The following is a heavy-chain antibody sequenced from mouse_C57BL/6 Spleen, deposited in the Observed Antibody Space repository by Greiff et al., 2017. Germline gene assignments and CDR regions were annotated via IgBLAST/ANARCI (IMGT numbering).Heavy chain of an antibody. CDR2: IDPSDSET. CDR3: ARGGYGYAMDY. D-gene: IGHD3-1*01. V-gene: IGHV1-52*01. CDR1: GCTFTSYW. Sequence: QVQLQQPGAELVRPGSSVKLSCKASGCTFTSYWMHWVKQRPIQGLEWIGNIDPSDSETHYNQKFKDKATLTVDKSSSTAYMQLSSLTSEDSAVYYCARGGYGYAMDYWGQGTSVTVSS. J-gene: IGHJ4*01.